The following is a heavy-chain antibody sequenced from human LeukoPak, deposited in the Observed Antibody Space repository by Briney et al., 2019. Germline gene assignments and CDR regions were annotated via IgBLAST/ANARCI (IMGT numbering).Heavy chain of an antibody. Sequence: ASVKVSCKASGYTFTSYDINWVRQATGQGLEWMGWMNPNSGNTGYAQKFQGRVTITRNTPISTAYMELSSLRSEDTAVYYCASAHYDSSGYDAFDIWGQGTMVTVSS. CDR1: GYTFTSYD. CDR2: MNPNSGNT. V-gene: IGHV1-8*03. J-gene: IGHJ3*02. D-gene: IGHD3-22*01. CDR3: ASAHYDSSGYDAFDI.